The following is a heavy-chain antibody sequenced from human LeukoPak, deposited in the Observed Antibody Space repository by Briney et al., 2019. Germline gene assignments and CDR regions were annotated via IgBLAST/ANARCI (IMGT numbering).Heavy chain of an antibody. J-gene: IGHJ3*02. CDR2: IYYSGGT. CDR1: GGSISSSSYY. V-gene: IGHV4-39*07. CDR3: ARVSTAFDAFDI. D-gene: IGHD5-18*01. Sequence: ASETLFLTCTVSGGSISSSSYYWGWIRQPPGKGLEWIGSIYYSGGTYYNPSLKSRVTISVDTSKNQFSLKLSSVTAADTAVYYCARVSTAFDAFDIWGQGTMVTVSS.